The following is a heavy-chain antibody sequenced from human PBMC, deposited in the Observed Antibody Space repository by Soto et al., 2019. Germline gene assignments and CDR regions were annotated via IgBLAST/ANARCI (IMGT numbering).Heavy chain of an antibody. J-gene: IGHJ6*02. V-gene: IGHV1-18*01. CDR2: ISAYNGNT. CDR3: ARDQANSNGWSASYYYYGMDV. CDR1: GYTFTSYG. Sequence: ASVRDSCKASGYTFTSYGISWVRQAPGQGLEWMGWISAYNGNTNYAQKLQGRVTMTTDTSTSTAYMELRSLRSDDTAVYYCARDQANSNGWSASYYYYGMDVSGQGTTVTLPS. D-gene: IGHD6-25*01.